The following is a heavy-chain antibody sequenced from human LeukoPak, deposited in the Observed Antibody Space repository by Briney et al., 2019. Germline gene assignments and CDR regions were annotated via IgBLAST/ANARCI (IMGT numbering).Heavy chain of an antibody. V-gene: IGHV3-7*01. CDR1: GFTFSDSW. D-gene: IGHD3-16*01. J-gene: IGHJ6*02. CDR2: MNQDGSEK. Sequence: GGSLRLSCAASGFTFSDSWMSWVRQAPGKGLEWVANMNQDGSEKDYVDSVKGRFTISRDNARNSLYLQMSSLRAEDTAVHYCATYTHWVAGDVWGQGTTVTVSS. CDR3: ATYTHWVAGDV.